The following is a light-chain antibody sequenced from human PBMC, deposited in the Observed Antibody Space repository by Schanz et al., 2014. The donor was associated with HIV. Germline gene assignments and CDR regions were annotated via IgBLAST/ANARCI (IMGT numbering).Light chain of an antibody. J-gene: IGKJ1*01. Sequence: EIVLTQSPATLSLSPGERATLSCRASQSVSNYLSWYQHKPGQAPRLLIYDTSNRATGIPVRFSGSGSGTDFILTISSLQSEDFAVYYCLQHDNWPWTFGQGTKVEIK. CDR2: DTS. V-gene: IGKV3-11*01. CDR1: QSVSNY. CDR3: LQHDNWPWT.